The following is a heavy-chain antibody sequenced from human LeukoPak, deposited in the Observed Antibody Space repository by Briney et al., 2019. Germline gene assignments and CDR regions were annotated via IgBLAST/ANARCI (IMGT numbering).Heavy chain of an antibody. CDR1: GFPFKGYW. CDR3: ARDGGELWPLDE. V-gene: IGHV3-7*01. J-gene: IGHJ4*02. Sequence: PGGSLRLSCVASGFPFKGYWMTWVRQSPGKGLDWVANIKPDGSETNYLDSVKGRFTISRDNARGSLFLEMNNLRVDDTAVYYCARDGGELWPLDEWGQGILVTVSS. D-gene: IGHD3-10*01. CDR2: IKPDGSET.